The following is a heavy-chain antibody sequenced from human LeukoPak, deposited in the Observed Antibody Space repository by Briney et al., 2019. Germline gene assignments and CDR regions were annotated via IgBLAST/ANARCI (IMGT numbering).Heavy chain of an antibody. CDR3: AKPIAPQIAVAGLFDY. Sequence: PGGSLRLSRAASGFTFSSYAMSWVRQAPGKGLEWVSAISGSGGSTYYADSVKGRFTISRDNSKNTLYLQMNSLRAEDTAVYYCAKPIAPQIAVAGLFDYWGQGTLVTVSS. CDR2: ISGSGGST. D-gene: IGHD6-19*01. CDR1: GFTFSSYA. V-gene: IGHV3-23*01. J-gene: IGHJ4*02.